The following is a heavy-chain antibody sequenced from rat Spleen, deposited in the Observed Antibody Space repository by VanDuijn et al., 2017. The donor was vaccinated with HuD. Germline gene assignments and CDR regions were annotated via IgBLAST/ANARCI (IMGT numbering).Heavy chain of an antibody. D-gene: IGHD1-12*02. V-gene: IGHV5-20*01. CDR2: ISYDGSST. J-gene: IGHJ2*01. CDR3: ATDRNYYDGSYYYDY. CDR1: GFTFSKFD. Sequence: EVQLVESGGGLVQPGRSLKLSCAVSGFTFSKFDMAWVRQAPTKGLEWVASISYDGSSTYYRDSVKGRFTISRDNAKSTLYLQMDSLRSEDTATYYCATDRNYYDGSYYYDYWGQGVMVTVSS.